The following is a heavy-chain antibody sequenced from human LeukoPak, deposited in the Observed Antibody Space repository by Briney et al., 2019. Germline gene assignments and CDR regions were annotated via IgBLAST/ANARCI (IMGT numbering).Heavy chain of an antibody. CDR2: INHGGST. CDR1: GGSLSGYY. D-gene: IGHD4/OR15-4a*01. CDR3: AREGRMSMGIEY. Sequence: SETLSLTCAVYGGSLSGYYWSWIRQSPGKGLEWVGEINHGGSTNYNPSLKSRLTMSVDTSKNHFSLKLSSVTGADAAVYFCAREGRMSMGIEYWGQGTLVTVSS. J-gene: IGHJ4*02. V-gene: IGHV4-34*01.